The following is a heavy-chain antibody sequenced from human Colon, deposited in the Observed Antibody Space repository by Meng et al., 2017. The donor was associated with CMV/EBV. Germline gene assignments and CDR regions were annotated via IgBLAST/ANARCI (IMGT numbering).Heavy chain of an antibody. CDR2: MSSSGSIS. Sequence: GESLKISCAVSGFSLNSYEMNWVRQAPGKGLEWISYMSSSGSISYYADSVKGRFTISRDNAKNSLFLQLNSLRAEDTAVYYCARDGRYDNGSYYYNYAMDVWGRGTRVTVSS. J-gene: IGHJ6*02. CDR3: ARDGRYDNGSYYYNYAMDV. V-gene: IGHV3-48*03. D-gene: IGHD4-17*01. CDR1: GFSLNSYE.